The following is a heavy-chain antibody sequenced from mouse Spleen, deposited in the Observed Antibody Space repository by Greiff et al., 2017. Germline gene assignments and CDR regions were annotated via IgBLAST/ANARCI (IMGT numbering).Heavy chain of an antibody. CDR2: ISSGGSYT. Sequence: EVKLMESGGGLVKPGGSLKLSCAASGFTFSSYAMSWVRQTPEKRLEWVATISSGGSYTYYPDSVKGRFTISRDNAKNTLYLQMSSLRSEDTAMYYCARRGIYCFAYWGQGTLVTVSA. J-gene: IGHJ3*01. CDR3: ARRGIYCFAY. CDR1: GFTFSSYA. V-gene: IGHV5-9-1*01.